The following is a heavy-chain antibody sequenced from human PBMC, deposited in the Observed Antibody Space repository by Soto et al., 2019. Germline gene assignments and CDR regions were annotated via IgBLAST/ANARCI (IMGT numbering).Heavy chain of an antibody. CDR3: ARTPSDFWSGYFFDY. CDR2: ISAYNGNT. Sequence: GASVKVSCKASGCTFTSYGISWVRQAPGQGLEWMGWISAYNGNTNYAQKLQGRVTMTTDTSTSTAYMELRSLRSDDTAVYYCARTPSDFWSGYFFDYWGQGTLVTVSS. D-gene: IGHD3-3*01. V-gene: IGHV1-18*01. J-gene: IGHJ4*02. CDR1: GCTFTSYG.